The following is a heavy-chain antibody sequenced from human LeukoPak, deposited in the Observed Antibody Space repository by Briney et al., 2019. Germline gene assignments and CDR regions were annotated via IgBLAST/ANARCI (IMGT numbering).Heavy chain of an antibody. CDR2: IRNKASNYAT. V-gene: IGHV3-73*01. CDR3: IRYYYDSSGYSVDY. Sequence: GGSLRLSCATSGFTFSDSAMHWVRQASGKGLEWVGGIRNKASNYATAYAASVKGRVTISRDDSKKTAFLQMNNLRIEDTAVYYCIRYYYDSSGYSVDYWGQGTLVTVSS. D-gene: IGHD3-22*01. CDR1: GFTFSDSA. J-gene: IGHJ4*02.